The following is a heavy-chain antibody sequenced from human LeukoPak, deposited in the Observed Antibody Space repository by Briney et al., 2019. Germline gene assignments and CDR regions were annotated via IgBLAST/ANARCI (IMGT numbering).Heavy chain of an antibody. D-gene: IGHD6-13*01. Sequence: KSSETLSLTCTVSGGSISSSSYYWGWIRQPPGKGLEWIGSIYYSGSTYYNPSLKSRVTISVDTSKNQFSLKLSSVTAADTAVYYCARDHGYSSSWYPSSQGYFDYWGQGTLVTVSS. CDR2: IYYSGST. CDR3: ARDHGYSSSWYPSSQGYFDY. J-gene: IGHJ4*02. V-gene: IGHV4-39*07. CDR1: GGSISSSSYY.